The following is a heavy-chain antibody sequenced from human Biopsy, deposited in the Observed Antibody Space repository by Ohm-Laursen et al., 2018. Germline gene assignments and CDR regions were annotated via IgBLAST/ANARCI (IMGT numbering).Heavy chain of an antibody. Sequence: SETLSLTCSVSGASVSSDYWSWIRQPAGKGLEWIGRTYISGRTNYNPSLKSRVTVSVDTSKNQISLKLNSVTAADTAVYYCARDYDTSGYYYVSWGQGTLVTVSS. CDR2: TYISGRT. J-gene: IGHJ5*02. D-gene: IGHD3-22*01. V-gene: IGHV4-4*07. CDR3: ARDYDTSGYYYVS. CDR1: GASVSSDY.